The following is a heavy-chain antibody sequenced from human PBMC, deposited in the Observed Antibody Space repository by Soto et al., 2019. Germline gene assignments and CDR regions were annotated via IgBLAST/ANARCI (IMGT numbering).Heavy chain of an antibody. V-gene: IGHV4-30-4*01. CDR1: GTSISSGDYY. CDR3: ARGTRLRLLEWTPGN. J-gene: IGHJ4*02. Sequence: SETLSLTCTVSGTSISSGDYYWSWIRQPPGKGLEWIGYIYYSGSTYYNPSLKSRVTISVDTSKNQFSLKLSSVTAADTAVYYCARGTRLRLLEWTPGNWGQGNLVTVSS. CDR2: IYYSGST. D-gene: IGHD3-3*01.